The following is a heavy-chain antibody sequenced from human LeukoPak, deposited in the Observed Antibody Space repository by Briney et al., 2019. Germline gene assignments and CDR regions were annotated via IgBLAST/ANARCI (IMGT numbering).Heavy chain of an antibody. V-gene: IGHV7-4-1*02. Sequence: ASVKVSCKASGGTFSSYAISWVRQAPGQGLEWMGGINTNTGNPTYAQGFTGRFVFSLDTSVSTAYLQISSLKAEDTAVYYCARDARAVAGTYYYYYMDVWGKGTTVTVSS. D-gene: IGHD6-19*01. CDR1: GGTFSSYA. CDR3: ARDARAVAGTYYYYYMDV. CDR2: INTNTGNP. J-gene: IGHJ6*03.